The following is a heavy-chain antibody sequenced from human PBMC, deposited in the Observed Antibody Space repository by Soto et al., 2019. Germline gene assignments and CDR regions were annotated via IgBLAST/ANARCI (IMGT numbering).Heavy chain of an antibody. Sequence: GESLKISCKGSGYSFANYCIAWVRQMPGKGLEWMGIFYSGDSDTRYSPSFQGQVVISGDKSINTAYLQWTSLKASDTATYYCVRGSSGFYDYWGQGTLVTVSS. D-gene: IGHD6-19*01. CDR3: VRGSSGFYDY. V-gene: IGHV5-51*01. CDR2: FYSGDSDT. CDR1: GYSFANYC. J-gene: IGHJ4*02.